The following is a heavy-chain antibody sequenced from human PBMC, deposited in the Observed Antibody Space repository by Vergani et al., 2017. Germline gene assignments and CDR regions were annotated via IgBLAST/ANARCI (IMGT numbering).Heavy chain of an antibody. CDR2: VIPIFGTA. V-gene: IGHV1-69*01. D-gene: IGHD3-9*01. J-gene: IGHJ6*03. CDR1: GGTFSSYA. CDR3: ARASYYDMLTGYYPGDYYYYMDV. Sequence: QVQLVQSGAEVKKPGSSVKVSCKASGGTFSSYAISWVRQAPGQGLEWMGGVIPIFGTANYAQKFQGRVTITADESTSTAYMELSSLRSEDTAVYYCARASYYDMLTGYYPGDYYYYMDVWGKGTTVTVSS.